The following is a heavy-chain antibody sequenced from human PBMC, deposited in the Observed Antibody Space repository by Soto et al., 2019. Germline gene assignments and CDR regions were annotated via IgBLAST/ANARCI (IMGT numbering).Heavy chain of an antibody. Sequence: HVQLVQSGAEVKNPGSSVRVSCKTSGFTFNVYGIHWVRQAPGQGLEWMGGLIPIYDEPNYAQKFQGRVTITADKSTATVYLELNSLRSEDTAVYFCARVRDPHLDHYGLDIWGQGTTVTVSS. J-gene: IGHJ6*02. CDR2: LIPIYDEP. CDR1: GFTFNVYG. CDR3: ARVRDPHLDHYGLDI. V-gene: IGHV1-69*06.